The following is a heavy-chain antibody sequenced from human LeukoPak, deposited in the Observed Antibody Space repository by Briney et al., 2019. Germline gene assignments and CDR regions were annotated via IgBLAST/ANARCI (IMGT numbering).Heavy chain of an antibody. Sequence: GGSLRLSCAASGFTFSSYEMNWVRQAPGKGLEWVSYISSSGRTIYYADSVKGRFTISRDNAKNSLYLQMTSLRDDDTAVYYCASVDGGVPFDPWGQGTLVTVSS. CDR1: GFTFSSYE. V-gene: IGHV3-48*03. D-gene: IGHD3-16*01. J-gene: IGHJ5*02. CDR2: ISSSGRTI. CDR3: ASVDGGVPFDP.